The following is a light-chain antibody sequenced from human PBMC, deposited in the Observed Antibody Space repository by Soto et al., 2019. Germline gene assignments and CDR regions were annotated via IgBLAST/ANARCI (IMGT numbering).Light chain of an antibody. J-gene: IGKJ4*01. CDR3: QQSYNTPRLT. CDR2: ATS. V-gene: IGKV1-39*01. Sequence: DIQLTQSPSSLSASVGDRVTVNCRASQNISRYLNWYQQIPGKAPKLLIYATSSLQSGVPSRFRGSGGGAEFTLTISSLQPEDFAVYYCQQSYNTPRLTFGGGTKLDIK. CDR1: QNISRY.